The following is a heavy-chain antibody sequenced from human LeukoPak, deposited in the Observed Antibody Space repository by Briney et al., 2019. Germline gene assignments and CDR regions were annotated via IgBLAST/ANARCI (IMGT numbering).Heavy chain of an antibody. CDR1: AFTFSNYW. CDR3: ARDRGYSTFDY. Sequence: AGGSLRLSCAASAFTFSNYWMSWVRQASGKGLEWVANIKEDGSEINYVDSVKGRFTISRDNAKNSLYLQMNSLRVDDTAVYYCARDRGYSTFDYWGQGTLVTVSS. CDR2: IKEDGSEI. V-gene: IGHV3-7*01. J-gene: IGHJ4*02. D-gene: IGHD4-23*01.